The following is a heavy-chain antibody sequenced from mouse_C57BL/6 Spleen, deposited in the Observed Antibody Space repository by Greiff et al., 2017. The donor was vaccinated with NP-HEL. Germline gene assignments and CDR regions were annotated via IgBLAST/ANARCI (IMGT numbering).Heavy chain of an antibody. CDR1: GYTFTSYW. J-gene: IGHJ2*01. D-gene: IGHD1-1*01. CDR3: ARYYYGSFDY. Sequence: QVQLQQPGAELVMPGASVKLSCKASGYTFTSYWMHWVKQRPGQGLEWIGEIDPSDSYTNYNQKFKGKSTLTVDKSSSTAYMQLSSLTSEDSAVYYCARYYYGSFDYWGQGTTLTVSS. CDR2: IDPSDSYT. V-gene: IGHV1-69*01.